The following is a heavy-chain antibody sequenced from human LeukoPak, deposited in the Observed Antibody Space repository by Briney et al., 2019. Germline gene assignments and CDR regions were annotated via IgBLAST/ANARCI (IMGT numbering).Heavy chain of an antibody. J-gene: IGHJ4*02. CDR1: GYTFTSYG. CDR3: ARERYYYDSSGYLDY. Sequence: ASVKVSCKASGYTFTSYGISWVRQAPGQGLEWMGIINPSGGSTSYAQKFQGRVTMTRDTSTSTVYMELSSLRSEDTAVYYCARERYYYDSSGYLDYWGQGTLVTVSS. D-gene: IGHD3-22*01. V-gene: IGHV1-46*01. CDR2: INPSGGST.